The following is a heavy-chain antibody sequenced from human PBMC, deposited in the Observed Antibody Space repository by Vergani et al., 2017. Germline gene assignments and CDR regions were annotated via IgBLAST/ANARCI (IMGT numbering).Heavy chain of an antibody. CDR1: GFTFSNAW. J-gene: IGHJ4*02. CDR3: TAHQYYYDSSGYYYFDY. Sequence: EVQLVESGGGLVKPGGSLRLSCAASGFTFSNAWMSWVRQAPGKGLEWVGRIKSKTDGGTTDYAAPVKGRFTISRDDSKNTLYLQMNSLKTEDTAVYYCTAHQYYYDSSGYYYFDYWGQGTLVTVSS. D-gene: IGHD3-22*01. CDR2: IKSKTDGGTT. V-gene: IGHV3-15*01.